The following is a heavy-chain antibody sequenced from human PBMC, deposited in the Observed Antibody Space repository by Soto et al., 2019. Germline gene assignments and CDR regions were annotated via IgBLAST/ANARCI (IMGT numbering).Heavy chain of an antibody. CDR3: ARGEDAFFYYGLDV. Sequence: KPSETLSLTCTVSGGSITSSYWSWIRRPPGKGLEWIAYIYDTGISGYTPSTSYNPSLKSRVTMPVDTSKSQFSLKLTSVTAADTAVYYCARGEDAFFYYGLDVWGHGITVTVSS. J-gene: IGHJ6*02. CDR2: IYDTGISGYTPST. V-gene: IGHV4-59*01. CDR1: GGSITSSY.